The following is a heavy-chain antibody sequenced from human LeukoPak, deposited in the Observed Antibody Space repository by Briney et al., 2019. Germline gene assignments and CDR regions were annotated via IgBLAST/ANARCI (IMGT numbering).Heavy chain of an antibody. D-gene: IGHD4-11*01. CDR2: IIPIFGTA. CDR1: GGTFSSYA. V-gene: IGHV1-69*05. J-gene: IGHJ4*02. CDR3: ARAGPYSSVSPVLNYFDY. Sequence: ASVKVSCKASGGTFSSYAISWVRQAPGQGLEWMGGIIPIFGTANYAQKFQGKVTITTDESTSTAYMELSSLRSEDTAVYYCARAGPYSSVSPVLNYFDYWGQGTLVTVSS.